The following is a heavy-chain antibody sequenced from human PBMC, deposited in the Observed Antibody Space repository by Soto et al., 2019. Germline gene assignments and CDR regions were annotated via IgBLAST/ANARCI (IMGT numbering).Heavy chain of an antibody. Sequence: QVQLVESGGGVVQPGRSLRLSCAASGFTFSSYAMHWVRQAPGKGLEWVAVISYDGSNKYYADSVKGRFTISRDNSKNTLYLQMNSLRAEDTAVYYCARARGTLLRAFDIWGQGTMVTVSS. CDR2: ISYDGSNK. J-gene: IGHJ3*02. V-gene: IGHV3-30-3*01. CDR3: ARARGTLLRAFDI. CDR1: GFTFSSYA. D-gene: IGHD2-15*01.